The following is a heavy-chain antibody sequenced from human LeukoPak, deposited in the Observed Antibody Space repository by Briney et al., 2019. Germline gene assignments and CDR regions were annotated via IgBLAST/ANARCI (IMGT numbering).Heavy chain of an antibody. Sequence: GGSLRLSCAGSGFTFSSYAMSWFRQAPGKGLEWVSGISGSGGSTYYADSVKGRFTISRDNSKNTVYLQMNSLRAEDTAVYYCANPPLETTMIVVVIWGQGTLVTVSS. CDR1: GFTFSSYA. V-gene: IGHV3-23*01. J-gene: IGHJ4*02. D-gene: IGHD3-22*01. CDR2: ISGSGGST. CDR3: ANPPLETTMIVVVI.